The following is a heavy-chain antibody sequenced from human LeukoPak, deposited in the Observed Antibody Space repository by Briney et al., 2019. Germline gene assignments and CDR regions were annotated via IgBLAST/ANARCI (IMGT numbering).Heavy chain of an antibody. V-gene: IGHV3-23*01. Sequence: GGSLRLSCAASGFTFSSHALSRVRQAPGKGLEWVSSLSGSGYNTYYADSVKGRFTISRDNSKNTVYLQMNSLRAEDTAVYYCAKDPYGTRYFDYWGQGTLVTVSS. CDR3: AKDPYGTRYFDY. CDR1: GFTFSSHA. D-gene: IGHD2-2*01. CDR2: LSGSGYNT. J-gene: IGHJ4*02.